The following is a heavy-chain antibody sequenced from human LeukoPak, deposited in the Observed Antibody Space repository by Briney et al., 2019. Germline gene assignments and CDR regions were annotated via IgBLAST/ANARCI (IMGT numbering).Heavy chain of an antibody. D-gene: IGHD6-13*01. CDR1: GGSISSSSYY. J-gene: IGHJ5*02. CDR2: IYYSGST. V-gene: IGHV4-39*07. Sequence: PSETLSLTCTVSGGSISSSSYYWGWLRQPPGTGLEWIGSIYYSGSTYYNPSLKSRVTMSVDTSKNQFSLKLSSVTAADTAVYYCARGASSSSWSPFDPWGQGTLVTVSS. CDR3: ARGASSSSWSPFDP.